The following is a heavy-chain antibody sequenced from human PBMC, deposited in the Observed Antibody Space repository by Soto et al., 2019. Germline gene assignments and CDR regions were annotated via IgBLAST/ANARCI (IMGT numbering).Heavy chain of an antibody. V-gene: IGHV3-23*01. CDR3: AKDQGGGGHRTYGMDV. Sequence: GGSLRLSCAASGFTFSSYAMSWVRQAPGKGLEWVSAISGSGGSTYYADSVKGRFTISRDNSKNTLYLQMNSLRAEDTAVYYCAKDQGGGGHRTYGMDVWGQGTTVTVSS. CDR2: ISGSGGST. J-gene: IGHJ6*02. D-gene: IGHD3-16*01. CDR1: GFTFSSYA.